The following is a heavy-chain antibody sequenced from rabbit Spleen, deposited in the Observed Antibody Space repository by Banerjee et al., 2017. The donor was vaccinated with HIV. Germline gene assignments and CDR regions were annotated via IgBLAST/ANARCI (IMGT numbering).Heavy chain of an antibody. V-gene: IGHV1S40*01. J-gene: IGHJ4*01. CDR1: GFTLSSAW. Sequence: QSLEESGGDLVKPGASLTLTCTASGFTLSSAWMCWVRQAPGKGLEWIACIYIGDGDTDYASWVNGRFIISKASSTTVTLHMTSLTAADTATYFCARDGGRGSYHFKLWGPGTLVTVS. D-gene: IGHD1-1*01. CDR2: IYIGDGDT. CDR3: ARDGGRGSYHFKL.